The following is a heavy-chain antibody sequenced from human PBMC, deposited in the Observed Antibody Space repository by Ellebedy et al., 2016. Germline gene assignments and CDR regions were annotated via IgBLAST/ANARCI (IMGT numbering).Heavy chain of an antibody. Sequence: SETLSLTCTVSGGSISSYYWSWIRQPPGKGLEWIGYIYYSGSTNYNPSLKSRVTISVDTSKNQFSLKLSSVTAADTAVYYCARRGYYDLLNAFDIWGQGTMVTVSS. V-gene: IGHV4-59*08. CDR2: IYYSGST. CDR1: GGSISSYY. J-gene: IGHJ3*02. D-gene: IGHD3-22*01. CDR3: ARRGYYDLLNAFDI.